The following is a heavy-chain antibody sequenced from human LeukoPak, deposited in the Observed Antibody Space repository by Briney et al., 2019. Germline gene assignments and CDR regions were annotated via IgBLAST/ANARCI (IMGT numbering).Heavy chain of an antibody. D-gene: IGHD6-13*01. V-gene: IGHV3-7*01. CDR2: IKQDGSEK. J-gene: IGHJ4*02. Sequence: PGGSLRLSCAASGFTFSSYWMSWVRQAPGKGLEWVANIKQDGSEKYYVDSVKGRFTISRDNAKNSLYLQMNSLRAEDTAVYYCARDLAAAGRLFDYWGQGTLVTVSS. CDR3: ARDLAAAGRLFDY. CDR1: GFTFSSYW.